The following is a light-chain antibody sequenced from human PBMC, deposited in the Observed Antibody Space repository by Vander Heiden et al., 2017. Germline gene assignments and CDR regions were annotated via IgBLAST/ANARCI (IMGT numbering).Light chain of an antibody. Sequence: EIVMTQSPVTLSVSPGEGATLSCRASQSLSSNLAWYQQKPGQAPRLLIYGASTRATGIPARFSGSGSGTEFSLTISSLQSEDFAVYYCQQYYNWPYTFGQGTKLDTK. CDR2: GAS. V-gene: IGKV3-15*01. CDR3: QQYYNWPYT. CDR1: QSLSSN. J-gene: IGKJ2*01.